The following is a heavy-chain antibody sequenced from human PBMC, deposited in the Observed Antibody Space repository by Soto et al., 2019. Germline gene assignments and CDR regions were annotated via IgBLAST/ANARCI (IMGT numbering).Heavy chain of an antibody. CDR2: INHSGST. D-gene: IGHD6-19*01. V-gene: IGHV4-34*01. Sequence: SETLSLTCAVKNGSFSDYYWTWIRQPPGKGLEWIGEINHSGSTNYNPSLKSRVTISVDTSKNQFSLKLSSVTAADTAVYYCARLIAVAGVGDDYFDYWGQGTLVTVSS. CDR3: ARLIAVAGVGDDYFDY. CDR1: NGSFSDYY. J-gene: IGHJ4*02.